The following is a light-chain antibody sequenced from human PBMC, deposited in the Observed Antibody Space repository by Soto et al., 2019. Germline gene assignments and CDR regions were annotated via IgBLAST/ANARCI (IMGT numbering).Light chain of an antibody. CDR3: QQYGTSPRT. CDR1: QSVSSN. V-gene: IGKV3-15*01. CDR2: GAS. J-gene: IGKJ1*01. Sequence: DIVMTQSPATMSVSPGEGATLFCRASQSVSSNLAWYQQRPGQAPRLLIYGASTRATGIPARFSGSGSGTDFTLTISRLEPEDFAVYYCQQYGTSPRTFGQGTKVDIK.